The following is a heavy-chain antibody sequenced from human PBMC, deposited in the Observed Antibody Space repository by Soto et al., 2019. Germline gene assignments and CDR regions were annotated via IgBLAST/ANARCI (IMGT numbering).Heavy chain of an antibody. CDR1: GGSISSYY. V-gene: IGHV4-59*01. Sequence: SETLSLTCTVSGGSISSYYWSWIRQPPGKGLEWIGYIYYSGSTNYNPSLKSRVTISVDTSKNQFSLKLSSVTGADTAVYYCARVRGRTFDYWGQGTLVTVSS. J-gene: IGHJ4*02. D-gene: IGHD3-10*01. CDR3: ARVRGRTFDY. CDR2: IYYSGST.